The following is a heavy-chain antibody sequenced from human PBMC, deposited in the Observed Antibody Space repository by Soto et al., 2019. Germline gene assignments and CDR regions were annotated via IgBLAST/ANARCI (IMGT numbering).Heavy chain of an antibody. D-gene: IGHD3-3*01. V-gene: IGHV1-18*04. CDR2: ISAYNGNT. CDR3: ARHYDFWSGYPPPFDY. Sequence: ASVKVSCKASGYTFTSYGISWVRQAPGQGLEWMGWISAYNGNTNYAQKLQGRVTMTTDTSTSTAYMELRSLRSDDTAVYYCARHYDFWSGYPPPFDYWGQGTLVTVSS. J-gene: IGHJ4*02. CDR1: GYTFTSYG.